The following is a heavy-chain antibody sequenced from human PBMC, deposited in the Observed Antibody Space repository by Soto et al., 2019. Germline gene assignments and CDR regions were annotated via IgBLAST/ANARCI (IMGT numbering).Heavy chain of an antibody. D-gene: IGHD6-13*01. CDR1: GFTFSSYS. J-gene: IGHJ4*02. V-gene: IGHV3-21*01. CDR2: ISSSSSYI. Sequence: EVQLVESGGGLVKPGGSLRLSCAASGFTFSSYSMNWVRQAPGKGLEWVSSISSSSSYIYYADSVKGRFTISRDNAKNSLYLQMNSLRAEDTAVYYCARDPAAPSTLFDYWGQGTLVTVSS. CDR3: ARDPAAPSTLFDY.